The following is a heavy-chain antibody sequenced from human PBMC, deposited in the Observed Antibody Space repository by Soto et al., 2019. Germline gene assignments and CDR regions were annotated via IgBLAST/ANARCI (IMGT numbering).Heavy chain of an antibody. CDR3: ARAGCSGGSCFDY. CDR1: GGSISSGDYY. V-gene: IGHV4-30-4*01. CDR2: IYYSGST. D-gene: IGHD2-15*01. J-gene: IGHJ4*02. Sequence: SETLSLTCTVSGGSISSGDYYWSWIRQPPGKGLEWIGYIYYSGSTYYNPSLKSRVTISVDTSKNQFSLKLSSVTAADTAVYYCARAGCSGGSCFDYWGQGTLVTVSS.